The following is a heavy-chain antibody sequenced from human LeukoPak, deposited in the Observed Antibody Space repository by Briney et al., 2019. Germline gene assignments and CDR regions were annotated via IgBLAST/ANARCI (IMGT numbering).Heavy chain of an antibody. CDR2: IYYSGST. J-gene: IGHJ3*02. D-gene: IGHD6-13*01. CDR3: ARDLHSSSWYIAFDI. CDR1: GGSISSYY. Sequence: KPSETLSLTCTVSGGSISSYYWSWIRQPPGKGLEGIGYIYYSGSTNYNPSLKSRVTISVDTSKNQFSLKLSSVTAADTAAYYCARDLHSSSWYIAFDIWGQGTMVTVSS. V-gene: IGHV4-59*01.